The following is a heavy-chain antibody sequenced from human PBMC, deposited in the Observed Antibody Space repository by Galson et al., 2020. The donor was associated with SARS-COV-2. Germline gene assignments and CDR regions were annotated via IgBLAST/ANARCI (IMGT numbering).Heavy chain of an antibody. Sequence: GGSLRLSCIASGFSFNDHFMDWVRQAPGKGLEWVARIRNKASRYTTEYAASVRGRFTISRDDSKNSVHLQANSLKTEDTAVYYCTRDWSGAGDYWGQGTLVTVSA. CDR3: TRDWSGAGDY. J-gene: IGHJ4*02. D-gene: IGHD3-10*01. CDR2: IRNKASRYTT. V-gene: IGHV3-72*01. CDR1: GFSFNDHF.